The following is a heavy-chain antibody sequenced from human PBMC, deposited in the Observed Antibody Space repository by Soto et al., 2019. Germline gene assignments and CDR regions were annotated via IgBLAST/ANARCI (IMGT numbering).Heavy chain of an antibody. Sequence: EVQLVESGGGLVQPGRSLRLSCTASGFTFDDYAMHWVRLVPGKGLEWVSFISWNSAYIAYADSVKGRFTISRDNAKNSLYLQMNSLIPEDTALYYCAKDYGANYYSYMDVWGKGTTVTVSS. J-gene: IGHJ6*03. CDR1: GFTFDDYA. CDR3: AKDYGANYYSYMDV. CDR2: ISWNSAYI. V-gene: IGHV3-9*01. D-gene: IGHD3-10*01.